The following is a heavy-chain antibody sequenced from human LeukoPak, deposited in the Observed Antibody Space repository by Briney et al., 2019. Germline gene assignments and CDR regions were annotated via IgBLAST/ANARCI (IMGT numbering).Heavy chain of an antibody. V-gene: IGHV4-61*02. CDR3: ARYCSGGRCSST. CDR2: IYTSGRI. CDR1: GGSISSANYY. J-gene: IGHJ5*02. D-gene: IGHD2-15*01. Sequence: SETLSLTCTVSGGSISSANYYWSWIRQPAGKRLEWIVRIYTSGRIDYNPSLKSRVIISVDTSKNQFSLNLSSVTAADTAVYYCARYCSGGRCSSTWGQGTLVTVSS.